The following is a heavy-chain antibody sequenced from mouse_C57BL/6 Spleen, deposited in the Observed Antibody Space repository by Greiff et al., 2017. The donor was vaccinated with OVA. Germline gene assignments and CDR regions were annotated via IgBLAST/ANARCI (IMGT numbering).Heavy chain of an antibody. CDR2: ISSGSSTI. D-gene: IGHD2-4*01. J-gene: IGHJ4*01. Sequence: EVQVVESGGGLVKPGGSLKLSCAASGFTFSDYGMHWVRQAPETGLEWVAYISSGSSTIYYADTVKGRFTISRDNAKNTLFLQMNSLRSEDTAMYYCARRGDYDGLNAMDYWGQGTSVTVSS. CDR1: GFTFSDYG. V-gene: IGHV5-17*01. CDR3: ARRGDYDGLNAMDY.